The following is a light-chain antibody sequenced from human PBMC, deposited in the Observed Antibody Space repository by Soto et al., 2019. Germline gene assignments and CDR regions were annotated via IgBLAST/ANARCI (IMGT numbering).Light chain of an antibody. CDR2: DAS. CDR1: QSISSY. CDR3: QQSYGLPIT. Sequence: DIQMTQSPSSLSASVGDRVTITCRASQSISSYLSWYQQKPGKAPQLLIYDASSLQSGVPSRFSGGGSVTDFTLTISSLQPEDFATYFCQQSYGLPITFGQGTRLEIK. J-gene: IGKJ5*01. V-gene: IGKV1-39*01.